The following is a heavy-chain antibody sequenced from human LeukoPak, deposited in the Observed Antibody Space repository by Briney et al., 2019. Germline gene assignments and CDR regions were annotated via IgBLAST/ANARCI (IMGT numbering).Heavy chain of an antibody. J-gene: IGHJ1*01. CDR1: GDSVSRSDSY. V-gene: IGHV4-39*01. D-gene: IGHD3-22*01. CDR3: ARRRYYDGSGYLE. CDR2: IYYSGRT. Sequence: SETLSLXCSVSGDSVSRSDSYWDWIRQPPEKGLEWIGTIYYSGRTYYSPSLKSRVTMSVDPSNNQFSLNLRSVTAADTAVYYCARRRYYDGSGYLEWGQGTLLSVSS.